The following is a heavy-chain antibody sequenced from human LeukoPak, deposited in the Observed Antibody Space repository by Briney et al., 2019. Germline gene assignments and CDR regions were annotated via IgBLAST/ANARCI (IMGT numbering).Heavy chain of an antibody. CDR2: INPSGHIT. CDR1: GYTFTSYG. V-gene: IGHV1-46*01. CDR3: VRDNSIADRGWWFDP. J-gene: IGHJ5*02. Sequence: GASVKVSCKASGYTFTSYGINWVRQAPGQGLEWMGIINPSGHITNYAQKFQGRLTVTRDTPTSTVYMELSSLRSDDTAVYYCVRDNSIADRGWWFDPWGQGTLVTVSS. D-gene: IGHD1-14*01.